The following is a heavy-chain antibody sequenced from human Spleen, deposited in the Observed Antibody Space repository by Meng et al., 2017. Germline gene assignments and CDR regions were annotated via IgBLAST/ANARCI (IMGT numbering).Heavy chain of an antibody. Sequence: GESLKISCAASGFTFSSYNMHWVRQTPGEGLVWVSRINTDASSTTYADSVKGRFTISRDDAKNTVYLQMNSLRAEDTAVYYCATKTTELDNWGQGTQVTVSS. CDR2: INTDASST. J-gene: IGHJ4*02. D-gene: IGHD1-1*01. CDR3: ATKTTELDN. CDR1: GFTFSSYN. V-gene: IGHV3-74*03.